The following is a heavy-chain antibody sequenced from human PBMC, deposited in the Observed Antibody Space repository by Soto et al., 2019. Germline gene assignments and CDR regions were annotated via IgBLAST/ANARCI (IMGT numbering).Heavy chain of an antibody. D-gene: IGHD6-6*01. CDR2: ISGSGGST. V-gene: IGHV3-23*01. CDR3: AKSRGSVSSSIDN. Sequence: GGSLRLSCAASGFTFSSYAMGWVRQAPGKGLEWVSSISGSGGSTHYADSVKGRFTISRDNSKNTLSLEMNSLRAEDTAVYYCAKSRGSVSSSIDNWGQGTLVTVSS. CDR1: GFTFSSYA. J-gene: IGHJ4*02.